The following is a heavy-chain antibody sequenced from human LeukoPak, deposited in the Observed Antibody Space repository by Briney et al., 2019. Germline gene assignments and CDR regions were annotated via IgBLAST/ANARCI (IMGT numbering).Heavy chain of an antibody. J-gene: IGHJ5*02. Sequence: ASVKVSCKASGGTFSSYAISWVRQAPGQGLEWMGGIIPIFGTANYAQKFQGRVTITADESTSTAYMELSSLRSEDTAVYYCARDLAARPGWFDPWGQGILVTVSS. CDR3: ARDLAARPGWFDP. V-gene: IGHV1-69*13. D-gene: IGHD6-6*01. CDR1: GGTFSSYA. CDR2: IIPIFGTA.